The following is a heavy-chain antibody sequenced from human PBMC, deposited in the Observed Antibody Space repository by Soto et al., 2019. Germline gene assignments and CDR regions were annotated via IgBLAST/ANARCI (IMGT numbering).Heavy chain of an antibody. CDR1: GFSFLRFA. J-gene: IGHJ1*01. V-gene: IGHV1-58*01. D-gene: IGHD3-3*01. CDR2: VVVATGNT. Sequence: SVKASFKASGFSFLRFAVQWVRQTRGQRLEWIGSVVVATGNTVYSPKFQDRATITGDMSTNISYMYLGSLTSEDTAIYYRAATDFPSPGGGHWGQGTLVTVSS. CDR3: AATDFPSPGGGH.